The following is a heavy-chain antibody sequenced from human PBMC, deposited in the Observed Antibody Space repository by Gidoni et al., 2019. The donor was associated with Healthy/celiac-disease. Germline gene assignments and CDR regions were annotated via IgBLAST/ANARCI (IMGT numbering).Heavy chain of an antibody. V-gene: IGHV3-23*01. J-gene: IGHJ4*02. CDR3: AKDLDSSGWYDY. CDR1: GFPFSSYA. CDR2: ISGSGGST. D-gene: IGHD6-19*01. Sequence: EVQLLESGGGLVQPGGSLRLSCAASGFPFSSYAMSWVRQAPGKGLEWVSAISGSGGSTYYADSVKGRFTISRDNSKNTLYLQMNSLRAEDTAVYYCAKDLDSSGWYDYWGQGTLVTVSS.